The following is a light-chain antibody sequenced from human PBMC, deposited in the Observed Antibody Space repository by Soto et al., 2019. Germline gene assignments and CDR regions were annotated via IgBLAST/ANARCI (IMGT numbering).Light chain of an antibody. CDR1: NIGSKS. Sequence: SYDLTQPPSVSVAPGKTARITCGGNNIGSKSVHWYQQKPGQAPVLVIYYDSDRPSGIPERFSGSNSGNTATLTISRVEAGDEADYYCQVWDSSSDQYVVFGGGTKLTVL. J-gene: IGLJ2*01. V-gene: IGLV3-21*04. CDR2: YDS. CDR3: QVWDSSSDQYVV.